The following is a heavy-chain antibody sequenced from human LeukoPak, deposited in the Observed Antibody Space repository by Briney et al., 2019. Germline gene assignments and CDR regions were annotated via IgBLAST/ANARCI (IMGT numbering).Heavy chain of an antibody. Sequence: SETLSLTCTVSGGSISSSSYYWGWIRQPPGKGLEWIGSIYYSGSTYYNLSLKSRVTISVDTSKNQFSLKLSSVTAADTAVYYCASQGYSSSWYWGEFFHRYYFDYWGQGTLVTVSS. CDR2: IYYSGST. D-gene: IGHD6-13*01. CDR1: GGSISSSSYY. J-gene: IGHJ4*02. CDR3: ASQGYSSSWYWGEFFHRYYFDY. V-gene: IGHV4-39*01.